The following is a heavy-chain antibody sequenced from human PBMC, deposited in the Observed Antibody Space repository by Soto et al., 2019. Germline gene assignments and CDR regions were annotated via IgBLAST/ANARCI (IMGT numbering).Heavy chain of an antibody. J-gene: IGHJ4*02. CDR2: IYYCGYT. CDR3: VRHGDGYNYGTFTGFDY. Sequence: PSETLSHTSTVSGGSIRSYYWSWIRQPPGRRLEWIGYIYYCGYTDYTPSLMSRVTISVDTSNNQFSLKLSSVTAADTAVYYCVRHGDGYNYGTFTGFDYWGQGSLVTVSS. D-gene: IGHD5-12*01. V-gene: IGHV4-59*08. CDR1: GGSIRSYY.